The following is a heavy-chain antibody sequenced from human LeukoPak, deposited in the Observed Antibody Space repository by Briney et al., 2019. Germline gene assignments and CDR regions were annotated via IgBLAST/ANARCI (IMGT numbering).Heavy chain of an antibody. V-gene: IGHV4-59*08. CDR1: GGSISSYY. Sequence: SETLSLTCTVSGGSISSYYWSWIRQPPGKGLEWIGYIYYSGSTNYNPSFKSRVTISVDTSKNQFSPKLSSVTAADTAVYYCARLFRRGGYSYDVWGQGTTVTVSS. CDR2: IYYSGST. D-gene: IGHD5-18*01. CDR3: ARLFRRGGYSYDV. J-gene: IGHJ6*02.